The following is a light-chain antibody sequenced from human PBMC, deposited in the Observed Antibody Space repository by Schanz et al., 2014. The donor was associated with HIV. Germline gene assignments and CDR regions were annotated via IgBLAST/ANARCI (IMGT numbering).Light chain of an antibody. CDR2: GNN. Sequence: QSVLTQPPSVSGAPGQRVTISCTGSSSNIGAGYDVHWYKQLPETAPKLLMFGNNNRPSGVPDRYSGSKSDTSASLAITGLQAEDEANYYCQSFDKSVSAVVFGGGTKLTVL. CDR1: SSNIGAGYD. CDR3: QSFDKSVSAVV. V-gene: IGLV1-40*01. J-gene: IGLJ2*01.